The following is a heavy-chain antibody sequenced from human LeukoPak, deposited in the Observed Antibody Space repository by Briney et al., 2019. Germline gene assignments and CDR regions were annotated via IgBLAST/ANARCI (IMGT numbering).Heavy chain of an antibody. V-gene: IGHV7-4-1*02. CDR3: AREFGVEQLVRYSNRY. D-gene: IGHD6-13*01. J-gene: IGHJ4*02. CDR1: GYTFTSYA. CDR2: INTNTGNP. Sequence: ASVKVSCKASGYTFTSYAINWVRQAPGQGLEWMGWINTNTGNPTYAQGFTGRFVFSLDTSVSTASLQISSLKAEDTAVYYCAREFGVEQLVRYSNRYWGQGTLVTVSS.